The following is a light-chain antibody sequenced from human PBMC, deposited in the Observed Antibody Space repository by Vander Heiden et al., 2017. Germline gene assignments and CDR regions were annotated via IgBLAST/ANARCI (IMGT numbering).Light chain of an antibody. CDR1: QSVFYSSTNRNY. J-gene: IGKJ2*01. CDR3: QQYYVPPYT. CDR2: WAS. V-gene: IGKV4-1*01. Sequence: DIVVTKSPDSLAVSLGERATINCKTSQSVFYSSTNRNYLAWYQQRPGQPPKLLIFWASTRESGVPDRFSGSGSGTDFTLTISSLQAEDVAVYYCQQYYVPPYTFGQGTTLEIK.